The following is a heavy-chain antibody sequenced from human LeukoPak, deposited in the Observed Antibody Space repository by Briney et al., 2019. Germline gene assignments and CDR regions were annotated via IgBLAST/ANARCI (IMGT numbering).Heavy chain of an antibody. CDR3: ARMTPVALLPEFFQY. V-gene: IGHV3-23*01. D-gene: IGHD4-23*01. CDR1: GFTFSYYA. CDR2: ITGSGDRA. J-gene: IGHJ1*01. Sequence: GGSLRLSCAGSGFTFSYYAMAWVRQTPGKGLEWLAAITGSGDRAKYADSVRGRLTVSRDNSKNTVFLQLSDLSVEDTAKYYCARMTPVALLPEFFQYWGQGTLVAVSS.